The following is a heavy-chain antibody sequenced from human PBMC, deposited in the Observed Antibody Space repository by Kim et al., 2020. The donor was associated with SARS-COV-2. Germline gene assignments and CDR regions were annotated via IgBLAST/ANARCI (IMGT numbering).Heavy chain of an antibody. CDR2: INPSGGST. V-gene: IGHV1-46*01. J-gene: IGHJ5*02. D-gene: IGHD3-22*01. CDR3: AREADGPASSGYIGGHGWVDP. CDR1: GYTFTSYY. Sequence: ASVKVSCKASGYTFTSYYMHWVLQAPGQGLEWMGIINPSGGSTSYAQKFQGRVTMTRDTSTSTVYMELSSLRSEDTAVYYCAREADGPASSGYIGGHGWVDPWDQGTLVTVSS.